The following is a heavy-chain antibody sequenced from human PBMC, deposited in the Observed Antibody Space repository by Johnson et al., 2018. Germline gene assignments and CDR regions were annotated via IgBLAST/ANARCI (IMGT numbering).Heavy chain of an antibody. Sequence: EVQLQESGGALVQSGGSLRLSCVASGFNFNNAWMNWVRQAPGKGLEWVGHIKRKTDGGTTDYAAPVKGRFTISRDDSKNTLYLQMKRLETEDTAVYYCTTRGVDIWGQGTMVTVSS. CDR3: TTRGVDI. V-gene: IGHV3-15*07. CDR2: IKRKTDGGTT. D-gene: IGHD3-16*01. J-gene: IGHJ3*02. CDR1: GFNFNNAW.